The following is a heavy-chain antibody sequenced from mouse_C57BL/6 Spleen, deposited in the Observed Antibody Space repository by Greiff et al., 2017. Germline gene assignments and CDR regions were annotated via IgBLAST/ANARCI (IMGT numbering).Heavy chain of an antibody. Sequence: DVKLVESGPGLVKPSQSLSLTCSVTGYSITSGYYWNWIRQFPGNKLEWMGYISYDGSNNYNPSLKNRISITRDTSKNQFFLKLNSVTTEDTATYYCASGNWDWYFDVWGTGTTVTVSS. V-gene: IGHV3-6*01. CDR1: GYSITSGYY. CDR2: ISYDGSN. J-gene: IGHJ1*03. CDR3: ASGNWDWYFDV. D-gene: IGHD4-1*01.